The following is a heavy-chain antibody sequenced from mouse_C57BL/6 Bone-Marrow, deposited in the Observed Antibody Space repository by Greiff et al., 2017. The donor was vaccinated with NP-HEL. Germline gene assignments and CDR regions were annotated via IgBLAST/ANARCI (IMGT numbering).Heavy chain of an antibody. Sequence: EVMLVESGGDLVKPGGSLKLSCAASGFTFSSYGMSWVRQTPDKRLEWVATISSGGSYTYYPDSVKGRFTISRDNAKNTLYLQMSSLKSEDTAMYYCARRGVTNYWYFDVWGTGTTVTVSS. CDR3: ARRGVTNYWYFDV. J-gene: IGHJ1*03. D-gene: IGHD2-1*01. V-gene: IGHV5-6*02. CDR1: GFTFSSYG. CDR2: ISSGGSYT.